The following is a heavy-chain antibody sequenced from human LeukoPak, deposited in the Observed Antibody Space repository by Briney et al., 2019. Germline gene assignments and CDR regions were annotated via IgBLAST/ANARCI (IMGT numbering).Heavy chain of an antibody. CDR3: ARYGLRGGTDY. CDR1: GFTFSSYG. D-gene: IGHD5/OR15-5a*01. Sequence: GRSLRLSCAASGFTFSSYGMHWVRQAPGKGLEWVAVIWYDGSNKYYADSVKGRFTISRDNSKNTLYLQMNSLRAEDTAVYYCARYGLRGGTDYWGQGTLVTVSS. V-gene: IGHV3-33*01. J-gene: IGHJ4*02. CDR2: IWYDGSNK.